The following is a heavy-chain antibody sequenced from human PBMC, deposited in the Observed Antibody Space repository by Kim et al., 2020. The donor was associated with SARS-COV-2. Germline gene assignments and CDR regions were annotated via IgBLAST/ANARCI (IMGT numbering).Heavy chain of an antibody. CDR2: ST. J-gene: IGHJ4*02. CDR3: AKARDQDKGY. Sequence: STYYADSVKGRFTISRDNAKDMLYLQMNSLRAEDTAVYFCAKARDQDKGYWGQGTLVTVSS. V-gene: IGHV3-23*01.